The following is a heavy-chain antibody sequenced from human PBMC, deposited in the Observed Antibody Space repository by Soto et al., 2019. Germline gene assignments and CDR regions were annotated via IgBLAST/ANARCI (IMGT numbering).Heavy chain of an antibody. J-gene: IGHJ6*02. D-gene: IGHD2-21*02. CDR3: ARDDSTHCGDDCYRYFDYGMDV. Sequence: QVQLVQSGTEVKTPGSSVKVSCKASGGSFSKFAINWVRQAPGQGLEWMGGIIPTLGTTDYAHKFQGRVTITADEATRTAYMELSGLRSEDTAVYYCARDDSTHCGDDCYRYFDYGMDVWGQGPTVTVSS. V-gene: IGHV1-69*01. CDR1: GGSFSKFA. CDR2: IIPTLGTT.